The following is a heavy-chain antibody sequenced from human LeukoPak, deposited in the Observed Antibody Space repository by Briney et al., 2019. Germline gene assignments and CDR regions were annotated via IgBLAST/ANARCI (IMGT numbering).Heavy chain of an antibody. CDR2: ISSSSSYI. CDR1: GFTFSSYS. V-gene: IGHV3-21*04. D-gene: IGHD1-1*01. J-gene: IGHJ3*02. Sequence: GGSLRLSCAASGFTFSSYSMNWVRQAPGKGLEWVSSISSSSSYIYYADSVKGRFTISRDNAKNSLYLQMNSLRAEDTAVYYCARRTGTTSQGAFDIWGQGTMVTVSS. CDR3: ARRTGTTSQGAFDI.